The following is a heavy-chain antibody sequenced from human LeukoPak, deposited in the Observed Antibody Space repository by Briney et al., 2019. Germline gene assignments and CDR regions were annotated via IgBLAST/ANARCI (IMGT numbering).Heavy chain of an antibody. CDR1: GFTFNTYT. CDR3: VGGDSREL. CDR2: IGRTSVDK. J-gene: IGHJ4*02. Sequence: GGSLRLSCAGSGFTFNTYTMNWVRQAPGKGLEWISSIGRTSVDKYYAASVRGRFTISRDNSKNSLYVEMSSLRAEDRAVYYCVGGDSRELWGQGTLVTVSS. V-gene: IGHV3-21*01. D-gene: IGHD3-22*01.